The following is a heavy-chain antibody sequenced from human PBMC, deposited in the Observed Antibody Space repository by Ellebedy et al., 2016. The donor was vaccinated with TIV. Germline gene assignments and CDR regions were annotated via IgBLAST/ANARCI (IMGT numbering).Heavy chain of an antibody. CDR1: GFTFSSYW. Sequence: HTGGSLRLSCAASGFTFSSYWMHWVRQVPGKGLEWVSRINSDGSSTSCADSVKGRCTISRDNAKNTLYLQMNSLRGDDTAVYFCARAAAVGGYYMDVWGKGTTVTVSS. CDR3: ARAAAVGGYYMDV. J-gene: IGHJ6*03. V-gene: IGHV3-74*01. CDR2: INSDGSST. D-gene: IGHD6-13*01.